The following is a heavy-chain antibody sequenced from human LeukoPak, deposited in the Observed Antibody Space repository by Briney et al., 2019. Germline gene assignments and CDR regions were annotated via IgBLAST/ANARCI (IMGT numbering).Heavy chain of an antibody. CDR1: GFTFSSYG. V-gene: IGHV3-30*03. Sequence: GGSLRLSCAASGFTFSSYGMHWVRQAPGKGLEWVAVISYDGSNKYYADSVKGRFTISRDNSKNTLYLQMNSLRAEDTALYHCARRRASYYDSSGYSAFDIWGQGTMVTVSS. D-gene: IGHD3-22*01. J-gene: IGHJ3*02. CDR2: ISYDGSNK. CDR3: ARRRASYYDSSGYSAFDI.